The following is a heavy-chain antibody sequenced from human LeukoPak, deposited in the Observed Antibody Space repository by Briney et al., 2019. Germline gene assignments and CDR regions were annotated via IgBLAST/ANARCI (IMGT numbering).Heavy chain of an antibody. J-gene: IGHJ4*02. CDR2: INPNSGGT. V-gene: IGHV1-2*02. CDR3: ARGPGYSGSYYPS. Sequence: ASVKVSCKASGYTFTGYYMHWVRQAPGQGLEWMGWINPNSGGTNYAQKFQGRVTMTRDTSISTAYMELSRLRSDDTAVYYCARGPGYSGSYYPSWGQGTLVTVSS. D-gene: IGHD1-26*01. CDR1: GYTFTGYY.